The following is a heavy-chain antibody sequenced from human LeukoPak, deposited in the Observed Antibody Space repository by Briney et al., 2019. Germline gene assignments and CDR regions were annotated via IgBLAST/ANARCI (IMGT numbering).Heavy chain of an antibody. Sequence: PSQTLSLTCTVSGGSISSGGYYWSWIRQPPGKGLEWIGYIYHSGSTYYNPSLKSRVTISVDRSKNQFSLKLSSVTAADTAVYYCARVTQLLYLDYWGQGTLVTVSS. V-gene: IGHV4-30-2*01. CDR1: GGSISSGGYY. CDR2: IYHSGST. CDR3: ARVTQLLYLDY. J-gene: IGHJ4*02. D-gene: IGHD2-2*02.